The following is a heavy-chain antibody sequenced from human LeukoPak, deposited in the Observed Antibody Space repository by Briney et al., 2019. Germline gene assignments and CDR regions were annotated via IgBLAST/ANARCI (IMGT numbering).Heavy chain of an antibody. Sequence: PSETLSLTCTVAGVSISSYYWRWVRQPAGKGLEWIGRIYTSGSTNYNPSLKSRVTMSVDTSKNQFSLKLSSVTAADTAVYYCARVVVVAGRYYYGMDVWGQGTTVTVSS. CDR1: GVSISSYY. CDR3: ARVVVVAGRYYYGMDV. J-gene: IGHJ6*02. V-gene: IGHV4-4*07. CDR2: IYTSGST. D-gene: IGHD2-21*01.